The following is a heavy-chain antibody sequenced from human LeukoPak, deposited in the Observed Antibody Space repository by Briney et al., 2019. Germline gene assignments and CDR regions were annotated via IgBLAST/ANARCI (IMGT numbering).Heavy chain of an antibody. CDR2: IIPIFGTA. V-gene: IGHV1-69*13. Sequence: SVKVSCKASGGTFSSYAISWVRQAPGQGLEWMGGIIPIFGTANYAQKFQGRVTITADESTSTAYMELSSLRSEDTAVYYCARGRSGNYYDSSVAFDYWGQGTLVTVSS. CDR1: GGTFSSYA. D-gene: IGHD3-22*01. J-gene: IGHJ4*02. CDR3: ARGRSGNYYDSSVAFDY.